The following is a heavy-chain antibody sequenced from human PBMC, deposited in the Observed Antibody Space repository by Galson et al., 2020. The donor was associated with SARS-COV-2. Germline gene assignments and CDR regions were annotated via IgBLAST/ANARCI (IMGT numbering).Heavy chain of an antibody. CDR1: GGSISSYY. J-gene: IGHJ4*02. D-gene: IGHD3-22*01. V-gene: IGHV4-59*08. CDR3: ARGDTDYYDSSGYYYYFDY. CDR2: IYYSGST. Sequence: ETSETLSLTCTVSGGSISSYYWSWIRQPPGKGLEWIGYIYYSGSTNYNPSLTSRVTISVDTSKNQFSLKLSSVTAADTAVYYCARGDTDYYDSSGYYYYFDYWGQGTLVTVSS.